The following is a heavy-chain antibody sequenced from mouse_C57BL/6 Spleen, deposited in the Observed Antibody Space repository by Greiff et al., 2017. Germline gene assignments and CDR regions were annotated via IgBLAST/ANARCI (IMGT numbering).Heavy chain of an antibody. V-gene: IGHV1-69*01. CDR2: IDPSDSYT. D-gene: IGHD2-1*01. J-gene: IGHJ1*03. Sequence: VQLQQPGAELVMPGASVKLSCKASGYTFTSYWMHWVKQRPGQGLEWIGEIDPSDSYTNYNQKFKGKSTLTVDKSSSTAYMQLSSLTSEDSAVYYCARFGINYVGYFDVWGTGTTVTVSS. CDR1: GYTFTSYW. CDR3: ARFGINYVGYFDV.